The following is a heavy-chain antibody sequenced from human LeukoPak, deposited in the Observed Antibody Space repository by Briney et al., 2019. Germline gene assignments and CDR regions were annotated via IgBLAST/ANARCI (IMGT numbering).Heavy chain of an antibody. Sequence: PSETLSLTCTVSGGSISTYYGNWIRQAPGKGLEWIGYIYYSGSTNSNPSLKSRVTISVDTSKNQFSLKLTSVTAADTAVYYCARSSSSAYYYVGFWGQGTLVTVSS. CDR2: IYYSGST. CDR3: ARSSSSAYYYVGF. J-gene: IGHJ4*02. D-gene: IGHD3-22*01. V-gene: IGHV4-59*01. CDR1: GGSISTYY.